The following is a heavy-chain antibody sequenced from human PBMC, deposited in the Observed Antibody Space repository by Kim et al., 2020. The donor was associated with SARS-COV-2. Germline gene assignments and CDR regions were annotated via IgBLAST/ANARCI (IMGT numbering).Heavy chain of an antibody. V-gene: IGHV3-23*01. D-gene: IGHD5-12*01. CDR3: AKGKTDVDTGFDY. CDR1: GFTFSSYA. CDR2: ISGSGGST. Sequence: GGSLRLSCTASGFTFSSYAMTWVRQAPGKGLEWVSVISGSGGSTHYADSVKGRFTISRDNSKNMVYLQMNSLRAEDTAEYYCAKGKTDVDTGFDYCGQGIVVTVSS. J-gene: IGHJ4*02.